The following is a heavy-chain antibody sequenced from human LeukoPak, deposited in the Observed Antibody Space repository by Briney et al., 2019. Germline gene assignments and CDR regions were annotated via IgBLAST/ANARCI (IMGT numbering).Heavy chain of an antibody. CDR3: ARDERITMIVGGWYYYMDV. CDR2: INPHSGDT. V-gene: IGHV1-2*02. J-gene: IGHJ6*03. CDR1: GYSFTDYY. Sequence: ASVKVSCKASGYSFTDYYIHWVRQAPGQGLEWMGCINPHSGDTKYAQKFQARVTMTRDTSISTAYMELSRLRSDDTAVYYCARDERITMIVGGWYYYMDVWGKGTTVTVSS. D-gene: IGHD3-22*01.